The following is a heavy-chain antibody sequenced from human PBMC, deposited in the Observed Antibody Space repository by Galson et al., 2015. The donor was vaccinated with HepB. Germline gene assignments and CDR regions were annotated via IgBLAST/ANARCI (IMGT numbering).Heavy chain of an antibody. V-gene: IGHV3-30-3*01. CDR2: MSYDGTNE. CDR3: ARDHFYDGSGSFSFDY. CDR1: GFIFNKIA. Sequence: SLRLSCAASGFIFNKIAIHWVRQAPGKGLEWVGVMSYDGTNEFYADSVRGRFTISRDNSTATVHLQMNRVTSADAAVYYCARDHFYDGSGSFSFDYWGRGTVVAVSS. J-gene: IGHJ4*01. D-gene: IGHD3-22*01.